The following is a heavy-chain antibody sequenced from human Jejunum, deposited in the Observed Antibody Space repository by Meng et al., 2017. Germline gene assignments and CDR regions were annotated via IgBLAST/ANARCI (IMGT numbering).Heavy chain of an antibody. J-gene: IGHJ4*02. CDR2: VFHSGTP. V-gene: IGHV4-4*02. Sequence: HVPLQASGPGLVKPSGPLSVTCAVSGGSITSTKWWSWVRQTPGKGLEWIGEVFHSGTPNYNPSLMSRLTMSVDKSKNQFSLNLTSVTAADTAVYYCASRPVGIRTYYFDCWGQGTLVTVSS. D-gene: IGHD2-21*01. CDR1: GGSITSTKW. CDR3: ASRPVGIRTYYFDC.